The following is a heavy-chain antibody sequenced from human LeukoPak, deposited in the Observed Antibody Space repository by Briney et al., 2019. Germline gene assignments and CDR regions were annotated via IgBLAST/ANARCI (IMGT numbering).Heavy chain of an antibody. Sequence: GGSLRLSCVASGFSFDDYGMSWVRHVPGKGLEWVAGINWNGGGTGYADSVKGRFAVSRDNAKKSLYLQMSSLRAEDTAVYYCARINYYDSSGYYDYWGQGTLVTVSS. CDR1: GFSFDDYG. CDR2: INWNGGGT. D-gene: IGHD3-22*01. J-gene: IGHJ4*02. CDR3: ARINYYDSSGYYDY. V-gene: IGHV3-20*04.